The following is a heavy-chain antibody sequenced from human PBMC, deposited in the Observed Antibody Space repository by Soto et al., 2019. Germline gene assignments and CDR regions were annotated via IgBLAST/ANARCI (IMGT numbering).Heavy chain of an antibody. CDR3: ATSSSWLNDAFDI. V-gene: IGHV1-3*01. Sequence: ASVKVSCKASGYTFTSYAMHWVRQAPGQRLEWMGWINAGNGNTKYSQKFQGRVTITRDTSASTAYMELSSLRSEDTAVYYCATSSSWLNDAFDIWGQGTMVTVSS. CDR1: GYTFTSYA. D-gene: IGHD6-13*01. J-gene: IGHJ3*02. CDR2: INAGNGNT.